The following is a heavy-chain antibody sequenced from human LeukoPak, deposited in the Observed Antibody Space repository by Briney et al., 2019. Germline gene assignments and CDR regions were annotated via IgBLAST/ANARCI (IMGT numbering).Heavy chain of an antibody. Sequence: GASVKVSCKASGGTFSSYAISWVRQAPGQGLEWMGGIIPIFGAANYAQKFQGRVTTTADESTSTAYMELSSLRSEDTAVYYCASDYDSSGYYDYWGQGTLVTVSS. CDR3: ASDYDSSGYYDY. CDR2: IIPIFGAA. J-gene: IGHJ4*02. CDR1: GGTFSSYA. D-gene: IGHD3-22*01. V-gene: IGHV1-69*13.